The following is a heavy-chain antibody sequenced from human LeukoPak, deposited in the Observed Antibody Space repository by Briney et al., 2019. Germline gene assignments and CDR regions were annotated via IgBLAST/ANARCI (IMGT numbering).Heavy chain of an antibody. V-gene: IGHV3-21*01. J-gene: IGHJ3*02. CDR2: ISSSSSYI. Sequence: GGSLGLSCAASGFTFSSYSMNWVRQAPGKGLEWVSSISSSSSYIYYADSVKGRFTISRDNAKNSLYLQMNSLRAEDTAVYYCARGWERGAFDIWGQGTMVTVSS. CDR3: ARGWERGAFDI. CDR1: GFTFSSYS. D-gene: IGHD1-26*01.